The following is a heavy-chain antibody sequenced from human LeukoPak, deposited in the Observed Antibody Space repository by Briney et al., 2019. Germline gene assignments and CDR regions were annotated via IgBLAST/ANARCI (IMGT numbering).Heavy chain of an antibody. CDR3: VRDHQWTFDI. CDR1: GFTFSSYG. V-gene: IGHV3-30*02. CDR2: IRYDGSNK. D-gene: IGHD6-19*01. J-gene: IGHJ3*02. Sequence: GGSLRLSCAASGFTFSSYGMHWVRQAPGKGLEWVAFIRYDGSNKYYADSVKGRFTISRDNSKNTLYLQMNSLRAEDTAVYYCVRDHQWTFDIWGQGTMVTVSS.